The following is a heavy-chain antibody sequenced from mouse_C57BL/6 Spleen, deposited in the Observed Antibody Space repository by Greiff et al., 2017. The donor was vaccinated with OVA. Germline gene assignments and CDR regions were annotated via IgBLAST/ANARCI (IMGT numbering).Heavy chain of an antibody. CDR3: TREDSSGYPAWFAY. V-gene: IGHV1-5*01. CDR1: GYTFTSYW. CDR2: IYPGNSDT. J-gene: IGHJ3*01. D-gene: IGHD3-2*02. Sequence: EVKLVESGTVLARPGASVKMSCKTSGYTFTSYWMHWVKQRPGQGLEWIGAIYPGNSDTSYNQKFKGKAKLTAVTSASTAYMELSSLTNEDSAVYYCTREDSSGYPAWFAYWGQGTLVTVSA.